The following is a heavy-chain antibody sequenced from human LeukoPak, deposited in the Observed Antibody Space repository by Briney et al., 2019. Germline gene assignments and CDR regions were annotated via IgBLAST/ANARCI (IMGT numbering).Heavy chain of an antibody. CDR1: VGSISNYY. V-gene: IGHV4-59*01. CDR3: ARVMGSGWTGFDY. CDR2: IYYSGTT. Sequence: SETLSLTCTVSVGSISNYYWRWIRQPRRKGLEWIGYIYYSGTTNYSPSLKSRVTISVDTSKNQFSLKLSSVTAADTAVYYCARVMGSGWTGFDYWGQGTLVTVSS. J-gene: IGHJ4*02. D-gene: IGHD6-19*01.